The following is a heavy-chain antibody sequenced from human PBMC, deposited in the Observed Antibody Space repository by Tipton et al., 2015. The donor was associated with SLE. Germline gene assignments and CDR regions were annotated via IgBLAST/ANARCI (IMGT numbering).Heavy chain of an antibody. V-gene: IGHV1-18*01. CDR3: ARDTQDIVVVVAAIPWYYYGMDV. D-gene: IGHD2-15*01. CDR1: GYTFTSYG. CDR2: ISAYNGNT. J-gene: IGHJ6*02. Sequence: QVQLVQSGAEVKKPGASVKVSCKASGYTFTSYGISWVRPAPGQGLEWMGWISAYNGNTNYAQKLQGRVTMTTDTSTSTAYMELRSLRSEDTAVYYCARDTQDIVVVVAAIPWYYYGMDVWGQGTTVTVSS.